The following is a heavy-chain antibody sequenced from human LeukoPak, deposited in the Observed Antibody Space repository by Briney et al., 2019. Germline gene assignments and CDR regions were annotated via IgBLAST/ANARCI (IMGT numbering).Heavy chain of an antibody. Sequence: SETLSLTCAVYGGSFSPYYWSWIRQRPGKGLEWIGEINHSGSTNYNPSLKSRVTISVDTSKNQFSLRLSSVTAADTAVYYCARASIAAAGTVTNFDYWGQGTLVTVSS. CDR1: GGSFSPYY. CDR2: INHSGST. CDR3: ARASIAAAGTVTNFDY. V-gene: IGHV4-34*01. J-gene: IGHJ4*02. D-gene: IGHD6-13*01.